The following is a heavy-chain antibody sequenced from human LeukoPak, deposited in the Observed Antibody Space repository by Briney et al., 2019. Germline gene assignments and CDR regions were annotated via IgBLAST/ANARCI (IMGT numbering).Heavy chain of an antibody. D-gene: IGHD3-3*01. V-gene: IGHV3-21*01. CDR2: ISSSSSYI. Sequence: PGGSLRLSCAASGFTFSSYSMNWVRQAPGKGLEWVSSISSSSSYIYYADSVKGRFTISRDNAKNSLYLQMNSLRAEDTAVYYCARDGFESYYYYYMDVWGKGTTVTVSS. CDR3: ARDGFESYYYYYMDV. J-gene: IGHJ6*03. CDR1: GFTFSSYS.